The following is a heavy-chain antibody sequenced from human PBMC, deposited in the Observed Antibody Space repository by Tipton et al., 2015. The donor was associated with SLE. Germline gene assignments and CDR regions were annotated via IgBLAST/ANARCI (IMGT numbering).Heavy chain of an antibody. Sequence: SLRLSCAVSGFRFDEYGFFWVRQVPGKGLEWVSGITWKNDKTAYADSVKGRFTISRDNARKSLYLQMESLRAEDSAMYYCTSNRINYNAFDIWGQGTLVTVSS. D-gene: IGHD2-15*01. CDR2: ITWKNDKT. CDR3: TSNRINYNAFDI. J-gene: IGHJ3*02. CDR1: GFRFDEYG. V-gene: IGHV3-9*01.